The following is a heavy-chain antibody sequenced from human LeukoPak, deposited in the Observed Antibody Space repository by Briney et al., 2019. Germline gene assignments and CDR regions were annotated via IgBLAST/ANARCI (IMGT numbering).Heavy chain of an antibody. Sequence: PGGSLRLSCAASGFPFSSYAMSWVRQAPGKGLEWVSAISGTGNSTYYADSVKGRFTFSRDNSKNTLYLQMNSLRAEDTAVYYCAKDRVRGMYYYDSSGYPSAFDIWGQGTMVTVSS. J-gene: IGHJ3*02. V-gene: IGHV3-23*01. CDR1: GFPFSSYA. CDR3: AKDRVRGMYYYDSSGYPSAFDI. CDR2: ISGTGNST. D-gene: IGHD3-22*01.